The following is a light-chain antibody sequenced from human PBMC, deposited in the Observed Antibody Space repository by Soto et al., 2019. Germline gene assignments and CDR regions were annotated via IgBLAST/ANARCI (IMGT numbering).Light chain of an antibody. J-gene: IGKJ1*01. CDR1: ESVSGSY. CDR3: QQYGRT. V-gene: IGKV3-20*01. Sequence: GLTQSPGTRSLSRGDRAALSCRASESVSGSYIAWYQQKVGQSPRLLIYGASNRATGIPDRFSGSGSGTDFTLTISRLEPEDFAMYYCQQYGRTFGLGTKVDI. CDR2: GAS.